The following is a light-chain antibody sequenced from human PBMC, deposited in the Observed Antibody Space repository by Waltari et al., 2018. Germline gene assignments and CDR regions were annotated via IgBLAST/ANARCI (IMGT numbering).Light chain of an antibody. CDR2: SNN. Sequence: SVLPQPPSASGTPGQRGTISCSGSSSKIGSNTVNWYQQLPGTAPKLIIYSNNKRPSGVPDRFSGSKSGTSASLAISGLQSEDEADYYCAAWDDSLNGVVFGGGTKLTVL. J-gene: IGLJ2*01. CDR3: AAWDDSLNGVV. V-gene: IGLV1-44*01. CDR1: SSKIGSNT.